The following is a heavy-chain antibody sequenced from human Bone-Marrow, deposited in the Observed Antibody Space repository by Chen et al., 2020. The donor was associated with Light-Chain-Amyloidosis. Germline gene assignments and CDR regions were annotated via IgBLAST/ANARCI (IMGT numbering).Heavy chain of an antibody. J-gene: IGHJ3*02. CDR1: GFSFSDYY. V-gene: IGHV3-11*05. D-gene: IGHD6-13*01. Sequence: QVQLVESGGGLVKPGGSLRLSCAASGFSFSDYYMSWIRQAPGMGLEWVSYIGTSDTHTYYTDSVKGRFTISRDNAKKSLYLQMNGLGVEDTAVYYCARPGGTIWYSAFDIWGLGTVVTVSS. CDR2: IGTSDTHT. CDR3: ARPGGTIWYSAFDI.